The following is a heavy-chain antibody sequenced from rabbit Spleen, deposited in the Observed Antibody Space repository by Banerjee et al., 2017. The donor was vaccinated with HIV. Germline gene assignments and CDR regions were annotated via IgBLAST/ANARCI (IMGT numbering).Heavy chain of an antibody. CDR1: GFDFSSYG. V-gene: IGHV1S47*01. CDR2: IDPLFGGT. Sequence: QEQLVESGGGLVQPGGSLKLSCKASGFDFSSYGVSWVRQAPGKGLEWIGYIDPLFGGTYYATWVTGRFTISRHNAQNTLYLQLNSLTAADTATYFCVRDEAGYAGYGPYYLNLWGPGTLVTVS. CDR3: VRDEAGYAGYGPYYLNL. D-gene: IGHD7-1*01. J-gene: IGHJ4*01.